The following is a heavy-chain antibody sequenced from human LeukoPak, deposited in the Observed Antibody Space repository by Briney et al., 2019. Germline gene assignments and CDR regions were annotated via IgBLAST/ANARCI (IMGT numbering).Heavy chain of an antibody. J-gene: IGHJ5*02. CDR2: INPNSGGT. CDR3: ARGGLYCSGGSCYGSNWFDP. CDR1: GYTFTGYY. D-gene: IGHD2-15*01. V-gene: IGHV1-2*04. Sequence: ASVKVSCKASGYTFTGYYMHWVRQAPGQGLEWMGWINPNSGGTNYAQKFQGWVTMTRDTSISTAYVELSRLRSDDAAVYYCARGGLYCSGGSCYGSNWFDPWGQGTLVTVSS.